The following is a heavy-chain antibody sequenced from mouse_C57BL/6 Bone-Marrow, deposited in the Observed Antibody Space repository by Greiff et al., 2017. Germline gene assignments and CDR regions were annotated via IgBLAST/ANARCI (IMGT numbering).Heavy chain of an antibody. CDR2: INPGSGGT. D-gene: IGHD2-2*01. Sequence: QVQLQQSGAELVRPGTSVKVSCKASGYAFTNYLIEWVKQRPGQGLEWIGVINPGSGGTNYNEKFKGKATLTADKSSSTAYMQLSSLTSEDSAVYFCARWGVTTDFDYWGQGTTLTVSS. CDR1: GYAFTNYL. CDR3: ARWGVTTDFDY. V-gene: IGHV1-54*01. J-gene: IGHJ2*01.